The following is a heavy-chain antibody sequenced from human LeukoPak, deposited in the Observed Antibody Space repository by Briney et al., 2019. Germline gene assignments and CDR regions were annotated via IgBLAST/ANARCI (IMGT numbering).Heavy chain of an antibody. Sequence: SQTLSLTCTVSGGSISSGGYYWSWIRRHPGKGLEWIGYIYYSGSTYYNPSLKSRVTISVDTSKNQFSLKLSSVTAADTAVYYCARGGYNVYYFDYWGQGTLVTVSS. CDR1: GGSISSGGYY. V-gene: IGHV4-31*03. J-gene: IGHJ4*02. CDR2: IYYSGST. D-gene: IGHD5-24*01. CDR3: ARGGYNVYYFDY.